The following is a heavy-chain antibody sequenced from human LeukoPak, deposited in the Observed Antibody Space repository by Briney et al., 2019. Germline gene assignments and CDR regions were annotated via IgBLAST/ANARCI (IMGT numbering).Heavy chain of an antibody. CDR1: GFTVSSNY. V-gene: IGHV3-11*04. J-gene: IGHJ3*02. Sequence: GGSLRLSCAASGFTVSSNYMSWVRQAPGKGLEWVSYISSSGSTIYYADSVKGRFTISRDNAKNSLYLQMNSLRAEDTAVYYCARDGNRAVGAFDIWGQGTMVTVSS. CDR2: ISSSGSTI. D-gene: IGHD1-14*01. CDR3: ARDGNRAVGAFDI.